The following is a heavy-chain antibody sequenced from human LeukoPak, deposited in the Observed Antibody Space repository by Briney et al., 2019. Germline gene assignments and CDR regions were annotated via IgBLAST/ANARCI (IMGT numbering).Heavy chain of an antibody. D-gene: IGHD2-8*02. CDR3: AKERLVSHTAGFDS. CDR2: ISVSSGTT. V-gene: IGHV3-23*01. Sequence: GGSLRLSCAASGFTFSIYDMSWVRQAPGKGLEWVSVISVSSGTTYYADSVKGRFTISRDNSKSTLYLQMNSLRAEDTATYYCAKERLVSHTAGFDSWGQGTLVTVSS. J-gene: IGHJ4*02. CDR1: GFTFSIYD.